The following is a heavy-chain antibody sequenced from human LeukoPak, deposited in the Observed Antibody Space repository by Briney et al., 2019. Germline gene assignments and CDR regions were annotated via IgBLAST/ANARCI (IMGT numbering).Heavy chain of an antibody. Sequence: SETLSLTCAVYGGSFNDYYWSWIRQSPGTGLEWIGEIHHSGSTNYNPSLESRVTMSIDTSNNQFSLKLTSVTAADTAVYYCASNKYPVQAFDVWGQGTMVTVSS. CDR2: IHHSGST. CDR3: ASNKYPVQAFDV. CDR1: GGSFNDYY. V-gene: IGHV4-34*01. J-gene: IGHJ3*01. D-gene: IGHD2/OR15-2a*01.